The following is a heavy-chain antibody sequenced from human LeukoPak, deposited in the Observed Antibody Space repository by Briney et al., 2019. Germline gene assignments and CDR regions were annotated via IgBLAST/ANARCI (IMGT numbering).Heavy chain of an antibody. J-gene: IGHJ4*02. Sequence: SETLSLTCAVYGGSFSGYYWSWIRQPPGKGLEWIGEINHSGSTNYNPSLKSRVTISVDTSKNQFSLKLSSVTAADTAVYYCARTYDSSGYYYDWGQGTLVTVSS. CDR1: GGSFSGYY. D-gene: IGHD3-22*01. CDR2: INHSGST. CDR3: ARTYDSSGYYYD. V-gene: IGHV4-34*01.